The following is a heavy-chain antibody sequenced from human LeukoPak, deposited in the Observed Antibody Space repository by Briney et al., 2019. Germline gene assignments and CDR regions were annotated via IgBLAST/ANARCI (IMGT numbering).Heavy chain of an antibody. CDR1: GFTFATYA. CDR2: ISGSGGNT. D-gene: IGHD3-22*01. J-gene: IGHJ4*02. V-gene: IGHV3-23*01. CDR3: TKVVHSSGSDDY. Sequence: GASLRLSCAASGFTFATYAMSWVRQAPGKGLEWISSISGSGGNTYYSDSVKGRFTISRDNSKNTLYLQMNSLRAEDTAVYYCTKVVHSSGSDDYWGQGTLITVSS.